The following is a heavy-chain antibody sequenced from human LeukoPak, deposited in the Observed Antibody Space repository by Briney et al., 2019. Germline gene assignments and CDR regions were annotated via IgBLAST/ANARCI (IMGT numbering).Heavy chain of an antibody. D-gene: IGHD3-9*01. V-gene: IGHV1-69*06. CDR1: GGTFSSYA. J-gene: IGHJ6*03. CDR3: ARGVPDYDILTARYYYYYMDV. Sequence: SVKASCKASGGTFSSYAISWVRQAPGQGLEWMGGIIPIFGTTNYAQKFQDRVTITADKSTSTAYMELSSLRSEDTAVYYCARGVPDYDILTARYYYYYMDVWGKGTTVTISS. CDR2: IIPIFGTT.